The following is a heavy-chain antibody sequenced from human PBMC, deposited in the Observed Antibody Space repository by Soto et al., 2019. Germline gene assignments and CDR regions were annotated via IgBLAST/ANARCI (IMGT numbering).Heavy chain of an antibody. Sequence: GGSLRLSCAASGFTFSSYEMNWVRQAPGKGLEWVSYISSSGSTIYYADSVKGRFTISRDNAKNSLYLQMNSLRAEDTAVYYCARDPMPWSGYYPPLVDYGMDVWGQGTTVTVS. CDR1: GFTFSSYE. V-gene: IGHV3-48*03. CDR3: ARDPMPWSGYYPPLVDYGMDV. D-gene: IGHD3-3*01. J-gene: IGHJ6*02. CDR2: ISSSGSTI.